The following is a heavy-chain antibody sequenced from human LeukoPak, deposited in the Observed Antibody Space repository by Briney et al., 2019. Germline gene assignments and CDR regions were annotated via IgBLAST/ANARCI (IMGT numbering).Heavy chain of an antibody. V-gene: IGHV1-69*04. D-gene: IGHD3-9*01. CDR1: GGTVCSYA. CDR2: IIPILGIA. CDR3: SNFVGRYDY. Sequence: GASVKVSCKASGGTVCSYAISWVRQAPGQGLEWMGRIIPILGIANYAQKFQGRVTITADTSTSPAYKELSSLKSEDTAVYYCSNFVGRYDYWGQGPLVTVSS. J-gene: IGHJ4*02.